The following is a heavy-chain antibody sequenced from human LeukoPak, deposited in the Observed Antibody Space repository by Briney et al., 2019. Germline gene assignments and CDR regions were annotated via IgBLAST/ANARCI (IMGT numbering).Heavy chain of an antibody. D-gene: IGHD2-21*01. CDR3: ARAGCGGDCYKAGDLNIDI. Sequence: PLASVKVSCKASGGTFSSYAISWVRQAPGQGLEWMGRIIPILGIANYAQKFQGRVAITADKSTSTAYMELSSLRSEDTAVYYCARAGCGGDCYKAGDLNIDIWGQGTMVTVSS. CDR2: IIPILGIA. J-gene: IGHJ3*02. V-gene: IGHV1-69*04. CDR1: GGTFSSYA.